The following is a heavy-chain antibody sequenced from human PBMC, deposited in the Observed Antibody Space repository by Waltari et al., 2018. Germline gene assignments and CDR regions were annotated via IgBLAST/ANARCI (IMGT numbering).Heavy chain of an antibody. CDR2: ISYHGTYE. CDR3: AKNYMDV. CDR1: GFTFSSYA. J-gene: IGHJ6*03. V-gene: IGHV3-30-3*02. Sequence: QVQLVESGGGVVQPGRSLRLSCAASGFTFSSYAMHWVRQAPGKGLEWVAVISYHGTYEYYADSVKGRFTISRDNAKNSLYLQMNSLRAEDTAVYYCAKNYMDVWGKGTTAIVSS.